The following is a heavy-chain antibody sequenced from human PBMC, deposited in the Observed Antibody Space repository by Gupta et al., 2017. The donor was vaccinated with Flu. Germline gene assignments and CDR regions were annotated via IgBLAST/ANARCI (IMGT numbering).Heavy chain of an antibody. Sequence: QEQLVESGGGVVQPGRSLRLSCAAAGFIFSDYGLHCVSQAPGKGLEWVAVILYGGNNKYYADSGEGRFTISRDDSKNTLFLQMDSLRGEDTAVYYCARGHSDGYVYGMDGWGQGTTVAVSS. V-gene: IGHV3-30*03. CDR1: GFIFSDYG. CDR3: ARGHSDGYVYGMDG. D-gene: IGHD5-18*01. J-gene: IGHJ6*02. CDR2: ILYGGNNK.